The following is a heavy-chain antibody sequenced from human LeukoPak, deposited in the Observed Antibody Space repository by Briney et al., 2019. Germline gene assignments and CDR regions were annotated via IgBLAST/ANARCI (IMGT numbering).Heavy chain of an antibody. CDR2: INHSGST. CDR1: GGSFSGYY. D-gene: IGHD3-16*02. CDR3: ARGTALPLSPFDY. Sequence: SETLSLTCAVYGGSFSGYYWSWIRQPPGKWLEWIGEINHSGSTNYNPSLKSRVTISVDTSKNQFSLKLSSVTAADTAVYYCARGTALPLSPFDYWGQGTLVTVSS. J-gene: IGHJ4*02. V-gene: IGHV4-34*01.